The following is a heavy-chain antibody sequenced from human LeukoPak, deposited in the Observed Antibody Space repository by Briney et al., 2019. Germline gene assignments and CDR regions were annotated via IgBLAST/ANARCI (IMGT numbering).Heavy chain of an antibody. CDR3: ARGRGAANDAFDI. V-gene: IGHV3-53*04. D-gene: IGHD3-10*01. CDR1: GFTLSNYA. CDR2: IYSSSIT. J-gene: IGHJ3*02. Sequence: GGSLRLSCAASGFTLSNYAMSWVRQAPGKGLEWVSVIYSSSITSYADSVKGRFTISRHNSKNTLYLQMNSLRADDTAVYYCARGRGAANDAFDIWGQGTMVTVSS.